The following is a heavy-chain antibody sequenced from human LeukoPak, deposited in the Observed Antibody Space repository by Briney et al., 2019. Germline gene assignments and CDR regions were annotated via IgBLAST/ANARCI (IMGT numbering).Heavy chain of an antibody. V-gene: IGHV4-39*01. Sequence: SETLSLTCTVSGGSISSSSYYWGWIRQPPGKGLERIGSIYYSGSTYYNPSLKSRVTISVDTSKNQFSLKLSSVTAADTAVYYCASKSGGSYYYFDYWGQGTLVTVSS. D-gene: IGHD1-26*01. J-gene: IGHJ4*02. CDR3: ASKSGGSYYYFDY. CDR1: GGSISSSSYY. CDR2: IYYSGST.